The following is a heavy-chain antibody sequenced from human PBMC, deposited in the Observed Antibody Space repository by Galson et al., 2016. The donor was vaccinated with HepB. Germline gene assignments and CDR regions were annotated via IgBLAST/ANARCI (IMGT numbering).Heavy chain of an antibody. CDR1: GFTFIYYS. D-gene: IGHD2-2*01. Sequence: SLRLSCAASGFTFIYYSMTWVRQAPGKGLEWVSSLSSTGKIDYADSVRGRFTISRDNAKNSLYLQMDRLRDEDTAVYYCARSYCSSASCYRFDYWGQGALVAVSS. V-gene: IGHV3-69-1*02. CDR3: ARSYCSSASCYRFDY. J-gene: IGHJ4*02. CDR2: LSSTGKI.